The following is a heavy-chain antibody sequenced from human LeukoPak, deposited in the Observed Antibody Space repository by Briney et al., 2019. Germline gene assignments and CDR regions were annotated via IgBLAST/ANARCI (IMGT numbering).Heavy chain of an antibody. Sequence: PGGPLRLSCAASGFTFSSYAMHWVRQAPGKGPEYVSAISSNGGSTYYANSVKGRFTISRDNSKNTLYLQMGSLRAEDMAVYYCARDAQYYYDSSGYYPNWFDPWGQGTLVTVSS. D-gene: IGHD3-22*01. J-gene: IGHJ5*02. CDR1: GFTFSSYA. CDR2: ISSNGGST. V-gene: IGHV3-64*01. CDR3: ARDAQYYYDSSGYYPNWFDP.